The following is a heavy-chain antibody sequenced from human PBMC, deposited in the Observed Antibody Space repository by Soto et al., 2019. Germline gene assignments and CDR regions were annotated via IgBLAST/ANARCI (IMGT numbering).Heavy chain of an antibody. D-gene: IGHD3-16*01. CDR2: ISGSGGST. Sequence: EVQLLESGGGLVQPGGSLRLSCAASGFTFSSYAMSWVRQAPGKGLEWVSAISGSGGSTYYADSVKGRFTISRDNSKNPLYRKKNSRRAEDTAVYYCAKGMSIMVSCLHHWGQGPRVTVPS. V-gene: IGHV3-23*01. CDR1: GFTFSSYA. CDR3: AKGMSIMVSCLHH. J-gene: IGHJ5*02.